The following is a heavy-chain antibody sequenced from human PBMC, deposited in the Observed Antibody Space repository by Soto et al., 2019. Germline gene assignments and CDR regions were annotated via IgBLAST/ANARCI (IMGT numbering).Heavy chain of an antibody. V-gene: IGHV1-69*01. CDR3: ARTYYDSTNWFDP. Sequence: VQLVQSGGGLVKPGGSLRLSCAASGFTFSSYAISWVRQAPGQGLEWMGGIIPIFGTANYAQKFQGRVTITADESTSTAYMELSSLRSEDTAVYYCARTYYDSTNWFDPWGQGTLVTVSS. D-gene: IGHD3-3*01. CDR2: IIPIFGTA. CDR1: GFTFSSYA. J-gene: IGHJ5*02.